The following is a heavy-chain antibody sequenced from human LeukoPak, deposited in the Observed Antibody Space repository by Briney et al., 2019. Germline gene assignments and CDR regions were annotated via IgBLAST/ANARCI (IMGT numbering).Heavy chain of an antibody. Sequence: SETLSLTCTVSGGSISSYYWSGIRQPPGKGLEWIGYIYYSGSTNYNPSLKSRVTISVDTSKNQFSLKLSSVTAADTAVYYCARGRMVRGVIGWFDPWGQGTLVTVSS. CDR1: GGSISSYY. J-gene: IGHJ5*02. V-gene: IGHV4-59*01. D-gene: IGHD3-10*01. CDR2: IYYSGST. CDR3: ARGRMVRGVIGWFDP.